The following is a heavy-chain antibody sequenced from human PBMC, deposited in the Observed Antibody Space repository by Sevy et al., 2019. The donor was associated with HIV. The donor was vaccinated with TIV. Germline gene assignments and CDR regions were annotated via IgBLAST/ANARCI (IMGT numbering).Heavy chain of an antibody. CDR3: ANRLYYYDSSGYYKGEYFDY. D-gene: IGHD3-22*01. CDR1: GFTFSSYA. J-gene: IGHJ4*02. Sequence: GGSLRLSCAASGFTFSSYAMSWVRQAPGKGLEWVSAISGSGGSTYYADSVKGRFTISRDNSKNTLYLQMNSLRAEDTAVYYCANRLYYYDSSGYYKGEYFDYWGQGTLVTVSS. CDR2: ISGSGGST. V-gene: IGHV3-23*01.